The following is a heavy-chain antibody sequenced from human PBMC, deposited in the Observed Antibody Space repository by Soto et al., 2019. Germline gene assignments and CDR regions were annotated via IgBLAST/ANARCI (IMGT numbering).Heavy chain of an antibody. V-gene: IGHV1-3*04. CDR1: GNTLTHYA. CDR3: AGYHPGSYLGN. Sequence: QVQLVQSGAEVKRPGASVKISCKASGNTLTHYAMHWVRQAPGQSLEWMGWINTGDGDTKYSENFQGRVAITRDTSANTASMEVFNLKSEDTAVYYCAGYHPGSYLGNWGQGTLVTVFS. J-gene: IGHJ4*02. CDR2: INTGDGDT. D-gene: IGHD3-10*01.